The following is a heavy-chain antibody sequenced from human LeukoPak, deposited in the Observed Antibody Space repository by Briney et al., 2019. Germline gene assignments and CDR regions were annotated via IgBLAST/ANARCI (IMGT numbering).Heavy chain of an antibody. CDR1: GVSIQSYW. CDR3: ARSGYTISAYHSDF. J-gene: IGHJ4*01. V-gene: IGHV4-4*07. D-gene: IGHD5-18*01. CDR2: IYTTGRT. Sequence: SETLFLTCDVSGVSIQSYWWSWVRKPAGKGLEWIGRIYTTGRTNYSPSFQSRVTMSIDVSSNQFSLTLRSVTAADTAVYYCARSGYTISAYHSDFWGQGAPVTVSS.